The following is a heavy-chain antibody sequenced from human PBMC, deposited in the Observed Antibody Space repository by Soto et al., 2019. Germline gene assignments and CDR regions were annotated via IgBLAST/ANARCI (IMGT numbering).Heavy chain of an antibody. J-gene: IGHJ6*03. D-gene: IGHD3-10*01. Sequence: SETLSLTCTVSGGSISSYYWSWIRQPPGKGLEWIGYIYYSGSTNYNPSLKSRVTISVDLSKNQFPLKLSSVTAADTAVYYCARAVMVRGVTTIYYYYYYMDVWGKGTTVTVSS. CDR2: IYYSGST. CDR3: ARAVMVRGVTTIYYYYYYMDV. CDR1: GGSISSYY. V-gene: IGHV4-59*12.